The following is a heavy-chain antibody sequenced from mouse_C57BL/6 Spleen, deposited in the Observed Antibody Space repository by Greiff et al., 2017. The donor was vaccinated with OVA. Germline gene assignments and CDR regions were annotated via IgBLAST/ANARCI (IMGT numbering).Heavy chain of an antibody. J-gene: IGHJ3*01. CDR1: GYAFSSYW. CDR2: IYPGDGDT. Sequence: QVQLKESGAELVKPGASVKISCKASGYAFSSYWMNWVKQRPGKGLEWIGQIYPGDGDTNYNGKFKGKATLTADKSSSTAYMQLSSLTSEDSAVYFCARYHYYGSSWFAYWGQGTLVTVSA. CDR3: ARYHYYGSSWFAY. D-gene: IGHD1-1*01. V-gene: IGHV1-80*01.